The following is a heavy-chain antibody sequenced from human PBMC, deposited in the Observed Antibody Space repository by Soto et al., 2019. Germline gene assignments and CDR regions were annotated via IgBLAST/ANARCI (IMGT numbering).Heavy chain of an antibody. CDR2: IYYSGST. D-gene: IGHD3-10*01. Sequence: QVQLQESGPGLVKPSQTLSLTCTVSGGSISSGGYYWSWIRQHPGKGLEWIGYIYYSGSTYYNPSLKSRVTISVDTSKNQFSLKLSSVTAADTAVYYCARDPSGRGYYYGMDVWGQGTTVTVSS. J-gene: IGHJ6*02. CDR3: ARDPSGRGYYYGMDV. V-gene: IGHV4-31*03. CDR1: GGSISSGGYY.